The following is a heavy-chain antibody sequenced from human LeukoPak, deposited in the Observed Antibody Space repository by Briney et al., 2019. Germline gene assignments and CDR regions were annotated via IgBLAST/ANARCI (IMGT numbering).Heavy chain of an antibody. CDR1: GGSFSGYY. CDR3: ARSRVIFYYYYGMDV. CDR2: INHSGST. Sequence: SETLSLTCAVYGGSFSGYYWSWIRQPPGKGLEWIGEINHSGSTNYNPSLKSRVTISVDTSKNQFSLKLSSVTAADTAVYYCARSRVIFYYYYGMDVWGQGTTVTVSS. J-gene: IGHJ6*02. D-gene: IGHD3-16*02. V-gene: IGHV4-34*01.